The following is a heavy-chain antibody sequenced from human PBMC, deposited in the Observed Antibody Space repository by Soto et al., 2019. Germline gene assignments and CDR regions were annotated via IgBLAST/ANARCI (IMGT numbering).Heavy chain of an antibody. D-gene: IGHD3-16*01. V-gene: IGHV1-69*13. CDR2: IIPIFGTA. CDR1: GGTFSSYA. Sequence: SVKVSCKASGGTFSSYAISWVRQAPGQGLEWMGGIIPIFGTANYAQKFQGRVTITADESTSTAYMELSSLRSEDTAVYYCASADYVEMATLGYWGQGTLVTVSS. J-gene: IGHJ4*02. CDR3: ASADYVEMATLGY.